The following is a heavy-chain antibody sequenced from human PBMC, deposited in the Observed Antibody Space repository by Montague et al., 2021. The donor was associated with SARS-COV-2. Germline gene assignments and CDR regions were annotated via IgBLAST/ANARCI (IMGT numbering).Heavy chain of an antibody. CDR3: ARRGRKLLPVATTIGGFDI. CDR1: GGSISSNNYY. J-gene: IGHJ3*02. D-gene: IGHD5-12*01. CDR2: IYDSGST. V-gene: IGHV4-39*02. Sequence: SETLSLTCTVSGGSISSNNYYWDWIRQPPGKGLEWIGSIYDSGSTYYNPSLKSRVTMSVGTSKNHFSLKLSSVTAADTAVYYCARRGRKLLPVATTIGGFDIWGQGTMVTVSS.